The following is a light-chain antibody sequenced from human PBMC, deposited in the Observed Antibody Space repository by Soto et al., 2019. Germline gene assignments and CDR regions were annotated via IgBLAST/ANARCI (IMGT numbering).Light chain of an antibody. Sequence: QSVLTQPPSASGSPGQSVTFSCTGSSSDIGGYDYVSWYQQHPGKPPKLILYEVTKRPPGVPARFSGSKSGNTASLSVSGLQADDEADYYCSSYAGGNDVVFGGGTKVTVL. CDR2: EVT. J-gene: IGLJ2*01. V-gene: IGLV2-8*01. CDR3: SSYAGGNDVV. CDR1: SSDIGGYDY.